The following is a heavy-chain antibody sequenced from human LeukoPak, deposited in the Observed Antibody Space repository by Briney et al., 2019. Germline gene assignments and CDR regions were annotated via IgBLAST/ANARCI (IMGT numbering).Heavy chain of an antibody. D-gene: IGHD6-6*01. CDR2: ISSSGSTI. Sequence: GGSLRLSRAASGFTFSDYYMSWIRQAPGKGLEWVSYISSSGSTIYYANSVKGRFTISRDNAKNSLYLQMNSLRAEDTAVYYCARLGRGVEYSSSSGRGIDDYWGQGTLVTVSS. CDR1: GFTFSDYY. CDR3: ARLGRGVEYSSSSGRGIDDY. J-gene: IGHJ4*02. V-gene: IGHV3-11*04.